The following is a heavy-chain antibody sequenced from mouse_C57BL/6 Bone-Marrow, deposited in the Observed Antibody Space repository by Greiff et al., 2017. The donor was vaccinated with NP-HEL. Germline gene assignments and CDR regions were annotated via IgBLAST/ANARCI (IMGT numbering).Heavy chain of an antibody. CDR1: GYTFTSYG. J-gene: IGHJ4*01. Sequence: LQESGAELARPGASVKLSCKASGYTFTSYGISWVKQRTGQGLEWIGEIYPRSGNTYYNEKFKGKATLTADKSSSTAYMELRSLTSEDSAVYFCARGDTDFDYYAMDYWGQGTSVTVSS. CDR3: ARGDTDFDYYAMDY. D-gene: IGHD3-3*01. CDR2: IYPRSGNT. V-gene: IGHV1-81*01.